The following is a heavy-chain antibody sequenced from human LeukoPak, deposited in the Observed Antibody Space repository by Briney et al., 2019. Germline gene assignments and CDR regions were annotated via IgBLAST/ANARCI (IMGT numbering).Heavy chain of an antibody. J-gene: IGHJ4*02. CDR3: AKEKIAAAGLFDY. CDR2: ISWDGGST. V-gene: IGHV3-43*01. Sequence: GGSLRLSCAASGFTFDDYTMHWVRQAPGKGLEWVSLISWDGGSTYYADSVKGRFTISRDNSKNSLYLQMNSLRTEGTALYYCAKEKIAAAGLFDYWGQGTLVTVSS. D-gene: IGHD6-13*01. CDR1: GFTFDDYT.